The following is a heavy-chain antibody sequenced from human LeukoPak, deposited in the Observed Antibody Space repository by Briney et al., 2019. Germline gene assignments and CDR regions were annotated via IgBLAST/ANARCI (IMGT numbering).Heavy chain of an antibody. V-gene: IGHV6-1*01. CDR2: TSYKSKWYN. CDR1: GDSVSSNSVA. Sequence: SQTLSLTCALSGDSVSSNSVAWNWIRQSPSRGLEWLGRTSYKSKWYNNYAVSVKSRITINPDTSKNQFSLQLNSVTPEDTAVYYCARWVHKLAHLDHWGQGTLVTVSS. CDR3: ARWVHKLAHLDH. D-gene: IGHD1-1*01. J-gene: IGHJ4*02.